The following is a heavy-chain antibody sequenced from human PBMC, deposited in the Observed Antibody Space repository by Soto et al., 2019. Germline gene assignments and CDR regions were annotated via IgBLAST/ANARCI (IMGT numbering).Heavy chain of an antibody. V-gene: IGHV3-30-3*01. Sequence: QVQLVESGGGVVQPGRSLRLSCAASGFTFSSYAMHWVRQAPGKGLEWVAVISYDGSNKYYADSVKGRFTISRDNSKNTLYLQMNSLRAEDTAVYYCAREGEVDGYSSSWYFENHYYYGMDVWGQGTTVTVSS. CDR1: GFTFSSYA. CDR2: ISYDGSNK. D-gene: IGHD6-13*01. CDR3: AREGEVDGYSSSWYFENHYYYGMDV. J-gene: IGHJ6*02.